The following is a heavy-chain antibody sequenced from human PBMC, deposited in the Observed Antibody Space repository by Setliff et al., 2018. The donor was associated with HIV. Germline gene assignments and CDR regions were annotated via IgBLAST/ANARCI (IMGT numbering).Heavy chain of an antibody. Sequence: SETLSLTCTVSGDSIINNPYYWTWIRQPAGKALEWIGRLYNNGRNANYNPSLQSRAIISADTSKNEFSLKLSSVTAADTAVYYCVREGPWKLGSIWFDPWGQGTLVTVSS. CDR1: GDSIINNPYY. CDR3: VREGPWKLGSIWFDP. D-gene: IGHD7-27*01. V-gene: IGHV4-61*02. J-gene: IGHJ5*02. CDR2: LYNNGRNA.